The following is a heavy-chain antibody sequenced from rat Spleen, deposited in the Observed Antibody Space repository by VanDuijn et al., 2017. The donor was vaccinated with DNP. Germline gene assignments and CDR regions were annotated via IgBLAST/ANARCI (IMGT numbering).Heavy chain of an antibody. Sequence: EVQLVASGGGLAQPGRSLKLSCAASGFTFSYYGMACVRQAPKKGLEWVASISASGGGTSYRDSVKGRFTISRYNAKNTLYLQMNILRSGDKATYYCARYYYDGSYYRPMDAWGQGTSVTVSS. CDR1: GFTFSYYG. J-gene: IGHJ4*01. D-gene: IGHD1-12*02. V-gene: IGHV5S13*01. CDR3: ARYYYDGSYYRPMDA. CDR2: ISASGGGT.